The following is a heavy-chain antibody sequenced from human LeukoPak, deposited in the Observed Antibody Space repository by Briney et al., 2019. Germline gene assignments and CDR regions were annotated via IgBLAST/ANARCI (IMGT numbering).Heavy chain of an antibody. Sequence: GGSLRLSCVASGFTVSSKYMSWVRQAPGKGLEWVSVIYSGGSTYYGESVKGRFTISRDNSKNTVYLQMNAVRAEDSAVYYCARGTVWRLGSYGLDVWGQGTTVTVSS. V-gene: IGHV3-53*01. CDR1: GFTVSSKY. J-gene: IGHJ6*02. CDR2: IYSGGST. D-gene: IGHD3-16*01. CDR3: ARGTVWRLGSYGLDV.